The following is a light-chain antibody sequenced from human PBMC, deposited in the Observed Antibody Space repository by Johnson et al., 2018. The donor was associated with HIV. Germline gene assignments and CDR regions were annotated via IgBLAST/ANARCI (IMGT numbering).Light chain of an antibody. Sequence: QAVLTQPPSVSAAPGQKVTISCSGSSSNIGNNYVSWYQQLPGAAPRLLIYEDYKRPSGIPDRFSGSKSGTSATLGITGLQTGDEADYYCGTGDSSLSSGVFCTGTKVTVL. V-gene: IGLV1-51*02. CDR3: GTGDSSLSSGV. CDR1: SSNIGNNY. CDR2: EDY. J-gene: IGLJ1*01.